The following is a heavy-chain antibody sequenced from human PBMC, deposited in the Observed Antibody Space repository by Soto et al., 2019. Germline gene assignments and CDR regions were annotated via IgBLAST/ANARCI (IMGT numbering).Heavy chain of an antibody. D-gene: IGHD2-21*01. CDR3: ARQGDGSDFDY. J-gene: IGHJ4*02. V-gene: IGHV5-51*03. CDR2: SYPGGSES. Sequence: GAEVQKPGESLKISCKGSGYNFGIYWIGWVRQVPGKGLEWMGLSYPGGSESRYSPSFQGQVTVSADESLTTAYLQWSSLKASDTAIYYCARQGDGSDFDYWGQGTLVTVSS. CDR1: GYNFGIYW.